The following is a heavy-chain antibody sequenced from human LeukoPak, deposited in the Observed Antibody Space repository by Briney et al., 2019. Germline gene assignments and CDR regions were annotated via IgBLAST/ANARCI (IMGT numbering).Heavy chain of an antibody. CDR2: ISAYNGNT. D-gene: IGHD3-10*01. V-gene: IGHV1-18*04. J-gene: IGHJ5*02. CDR3: ARHTGSGSYYNRFINWFDP. Sequence: ASVKVSCKASGYTFTDYYMHWVRQAPGQGLEWMGWISAYNGNTNYAQKLQGRVTMTTDTSTSTAYMELRSLRSDDTAVYYCARHTGSGSYYNRFINWFDPWGQGTLVTVSS. CDR1: GYTFTDYY.